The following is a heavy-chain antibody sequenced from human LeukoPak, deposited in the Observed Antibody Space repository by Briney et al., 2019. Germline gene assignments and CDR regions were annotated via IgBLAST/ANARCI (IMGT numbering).Heavy chain of an antibody. CDR2: ITDSGSGT. CDR1: GVTFSSHG. D-gene: IGHD1-26*01. V-gene: IGHV3-23*01. J-gene: IGHJ2*01. CDR3: AKNLLGSESFSWYFDL. Sequence: GGSLRLSCAASGVTFSSHGMSWVRQAPGKGLEWVSSITDSGSGTCCADSVKGRFTMSRDNSKNTLYLQMNSLRAEDTAVYYCAKNLLGSESFSWYFDLWGRGTLVTVSS.